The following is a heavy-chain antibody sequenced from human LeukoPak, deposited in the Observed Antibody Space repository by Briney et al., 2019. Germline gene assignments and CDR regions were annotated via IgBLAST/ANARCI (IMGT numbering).Heavy chain of an antibody. J-gene: IGHJ5*02. CDR1: GYTFTSYD. V-gene: IGHV1-8*01. CDR2: MNPNSGNT. D-gene: IGHD1-26*01. CDR3: ARGSRIGSWFDP. Sequence: AASVKVSCKASGYTFTSYDINRVRQATGQGLEWMGWMNPNSGNTGYAQKFQGRVTMTRSTSISTAYMELSSLRSEDTAVYYCARGSRIGSWFDPWGQGTLVTVSS.